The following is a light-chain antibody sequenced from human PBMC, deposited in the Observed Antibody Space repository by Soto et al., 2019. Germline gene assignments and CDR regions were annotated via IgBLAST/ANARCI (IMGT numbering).Light chain of an antibody. Sequence: QSVLTQPPSASGTPGQRVTISCSGSSSNIGSKYVYWYQQLPGTAPKLLIYRNDQRPSGVPDRFSGSKSGTSASLAISGLRSEDEAHYYCAAWDGSLSGWVFGGGTKLTVL. J-gene: IGLJ3*02. CDR1: SSNIGSKY. CDR3: AAWDGSLSGWV. V-gene: IGLV1-47*01. CDR2: RND.